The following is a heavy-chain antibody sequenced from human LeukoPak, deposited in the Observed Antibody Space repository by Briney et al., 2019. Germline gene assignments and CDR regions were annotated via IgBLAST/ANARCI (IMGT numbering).Heavy chain of an antibody. D-gene: IGHD3-10*01. CDR2: INPNSGGT. CDR3: AREYGSGSYWNWFDP. J-gene: IGHJ5*02. CDR1: GYTFTDYY. Sequence: GASVKVSCKASGYTFTDYYMHWVRQAPGQGLEWMGWINPNSGGTNYAQKFQGRVTMTRDTSISTAYMELSRLRSDDTAVYYCAREYGSGSYWNWFDPWGQGTLVTVSS. V-gene: IGHV1-2*02.